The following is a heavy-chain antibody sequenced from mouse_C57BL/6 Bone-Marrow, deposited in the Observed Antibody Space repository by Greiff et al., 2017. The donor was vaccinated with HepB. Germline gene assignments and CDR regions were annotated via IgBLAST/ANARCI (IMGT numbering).Heavy chain of an antibody. Sequence: VQLQQPGAELVMPGASVKLSCKASGYTFTSYWMHWVKQRPGQGLEWIGEIDPSDSYTNYNQKFKGKSTLTVDKSSSTAYMQLSSLTSEDAAVYYCGKSPYYYGSSYRYFDYWGQGTTLTVSS. V-gene: IGHV1-69*01. CDR1: GYTFTSYW. J-gene: IGHJ2*01. D-gene: IGHD1-1*01. CDR3: GKSPYYYGSSYRYFDY. CDR2: IDPSDSYT.